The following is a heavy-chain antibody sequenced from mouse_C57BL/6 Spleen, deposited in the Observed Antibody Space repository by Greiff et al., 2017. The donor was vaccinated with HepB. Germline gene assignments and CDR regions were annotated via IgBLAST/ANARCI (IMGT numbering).Heavy chain of an antibody. CDR3: ARSETYENWYFDV. Sequence: QVQLQQSGAELARPGASVKLSCKASGYTFTSYGISWVKQRTGQGLEWIGEIYPRSGNTYYNEKFKGKATLTTDKSSSTAYMELRSLTSEDSAVYFCARSETYENWYFDVWGTGTTVTVSS. V-gene: IGHV1-81*01. CDR1: GYTFTSYG. CDR2: IYPRSGNT. D-gene: IGHD2-12*01. J-gene: IGHJ1*03.